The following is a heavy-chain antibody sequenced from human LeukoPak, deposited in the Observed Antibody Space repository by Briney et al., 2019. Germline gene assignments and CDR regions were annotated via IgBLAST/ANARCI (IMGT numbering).Heavy chain of an antibody. CDR1: GFTFRTYW. Sequence: GGSLRLSCAVSGFTFRTYWMHWVRQVPGEGLVWVSRINEDGSITYYADSVKGRFTISRDNSKNTLYLQMNSLRVEDTAVYYCAKGTTGYSGYAVLHYGMDVWGQGTTVTVSS. J-gene: IGHJ6*02. CDR3: AKGTTGYSGYAVLHYGMDV. CDR2: INEDGSIT. D-gene: IGHD5-12*01. V-gene: IGHV3-74*01.